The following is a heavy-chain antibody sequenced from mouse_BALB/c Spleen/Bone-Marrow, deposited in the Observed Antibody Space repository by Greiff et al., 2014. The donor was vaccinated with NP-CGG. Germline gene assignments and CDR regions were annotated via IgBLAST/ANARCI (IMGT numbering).Heavy chain of an antibody. D-gene: IGHD2-10*02. J-gene: IGHJ3*01. CDR1: GFTFSSYA. V-gene: IGHV5-9-3*01. CDR3: AREEYGNLGAWFAY. Sequence: EVQLVESGGGLVKPGGSLKLSCAASGFTFSSYAMSWVRQTPEKRLEWVATISSGGSYTYYPDSVKGRFTISRDNAKNTLYLQMRSLRSEDTAMYYGAREEYGNLGAWFAYWGQGTLVTVSA. CDR2: ISSGGSYT.